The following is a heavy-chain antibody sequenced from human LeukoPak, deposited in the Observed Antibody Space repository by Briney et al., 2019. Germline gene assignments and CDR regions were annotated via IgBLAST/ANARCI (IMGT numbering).Heavy chain of an antibody. CDR1: GFTFSSYG. D-gene: IGHD3-10*01. CDR3: AREAITMVRGVKVKYFDY. CDR2: IRYDGSNK. V-gene: IGHV3-30*02. Sequence: GGSLRPSCTASGFTFSSYGMHWVRQAPGKGLEWVAFIRYDGSNKYYADSVKGRFTISRDNAKNSLYLQMNSLRAEDTAVYYCAREAITMVRGVKVKYFDYWGQGTLVTVSS. J-gene: IGHJ4*02.